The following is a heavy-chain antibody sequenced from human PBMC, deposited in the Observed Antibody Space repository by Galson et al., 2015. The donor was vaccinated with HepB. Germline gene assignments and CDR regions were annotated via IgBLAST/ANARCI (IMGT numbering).Heavy chain of an antibody. CDR2: ISTYNGNT. Sequence: SVKVSCKASGYTFISYGVIWVRQAPGQGLEWMGWISTYNGNTKYAQKFQGRVTMTTDTSTSTAYMDLRSLRSDDTAVYYCGRDAGRYCSGASCYPGYDYWGQGTLVTVSS. V-gene: IGHV1-18*01. J-gene: IGHJ4*02. CDR1: GYTFISYG. CDR3: GRDAGRYCSGASCYPGYDY. D-gene: IGHD2-15*01.